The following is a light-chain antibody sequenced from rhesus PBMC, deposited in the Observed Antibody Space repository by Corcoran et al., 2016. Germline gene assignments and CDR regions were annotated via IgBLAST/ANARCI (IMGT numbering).Light chain of an antibody. Sequence: EIVMTQSPATLSLSPGETATISCRTSQRVSSYLAWYQQKPGQAPRLLIHGASSRATGTPDRFSGSGSGTDFTLTISSLGPEDFAVYYWQETSNLWTFGQGTKVEIK. V-gene: IGKV3-31*02. CDR2: GAS. J-gene: IGKJ1*01. CDR3: QETSNLWT. CDR1: QRVSSY.